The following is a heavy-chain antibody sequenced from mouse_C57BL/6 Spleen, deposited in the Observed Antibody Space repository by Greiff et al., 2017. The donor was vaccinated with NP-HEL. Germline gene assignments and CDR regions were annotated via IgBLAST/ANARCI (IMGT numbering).Heavy chain of an antibody. J-gene: IGHJ3*01. CDR3: AGVYYGSSYVGPWFAY. CDR1: GFTFSDYG. Sequence: EVMLVESGGGLVQPGGSLKLSCAASGFTFSDYGMAWVRQAPRKGPEWVAFISNLAYSIYYADTVTGRFTISRANAKNTLYLEMSSLRSKDTAMYYCAGVYYGSSYVGPWFAYWGQGTLVTVSA. D-gene: IGHD1-1*01. CDR2: ISNLAYSI. V-gene: IGHV5-15*04.